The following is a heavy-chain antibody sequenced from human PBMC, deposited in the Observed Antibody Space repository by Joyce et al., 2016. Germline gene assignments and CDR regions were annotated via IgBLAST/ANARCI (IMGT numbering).Heavy chain of an antibody. CDR1: GFTFNSFA. D-gene: IGHD1-1*01. Sequence: QFQLVESGGRVVQPGRSLRLSRRASGFTFNSFAMHWVRQAPGKGLEGVAVISHDAERQFYGESSKGRFTISRDNYKNTLDLQMNSLRVEDTAVYYCAKGALADQLLPPADLWGQGTLVTVSS. CDR3: AKGALADQLLPPADL. CDR2: ISHDAERQ. J-gene: IGHJ1*01. V-gene: IGHV3-30*18.